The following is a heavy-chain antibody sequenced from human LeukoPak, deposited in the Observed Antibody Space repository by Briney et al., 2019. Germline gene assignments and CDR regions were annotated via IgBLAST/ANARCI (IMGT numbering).Heavy chain of an antibody. Sequence: SVKVSCKASGGTFSSYAISWVRQAPGQGLEWMGGIIPIFGTASYAEKFRGRVTITADETTSTAYMQLSRLKSEDTAVYYCARDSSEFRSLIPHWGQGTLVTVSS. CDR1: GGTFSSYA. D-gene: IGHD2-21*01. CDR2: IIPIFGTA. V-gene: IGHV1-69*13. J-gene: IGHJ1*01. CDR3: ARDSSEFRSLIPH.